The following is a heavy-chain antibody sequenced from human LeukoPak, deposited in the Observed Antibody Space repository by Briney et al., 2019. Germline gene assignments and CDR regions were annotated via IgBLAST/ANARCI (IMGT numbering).Heavy chain of an antibody. V-gene: IGHV1-18*01. CDR2: ISAYNGNT. D-gene: IGHD2-15*01. CDR3: ARDGHGSGGTLTDY. CDR1: GYTFTSYG. J-gene: IGHJ4*02. Sequence: ASVKVSCKASGYTFTSYGISWVRQVPGQGLEWMGWISAYNGNTNYAQKLQGRVTMTTDTSTSIAYMELRSLRSDDTAVYYCARDGHGSGGTLTDYWGQGTLVTVSS.